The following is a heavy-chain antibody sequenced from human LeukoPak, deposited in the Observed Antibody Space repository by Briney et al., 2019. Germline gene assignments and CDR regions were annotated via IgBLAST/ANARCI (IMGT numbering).Heavy chain of an antibody. J-gene: IGHJ4*02. CDR2: IIPILGIA. CDR3: ARSDFGSSWSAY. Sequence: SVKVSCKASGGTFSGYAISWVRQAPGQGLEWMGRIIPILGIANYAQKFQGRVTITADKSTSTAYMELSSLRSEDTAVYYCARSDFGSSWSAYWGQGTLVTVSS. V-gene: IGHV1-69*04. CDR1: GGTFSGYA. D-gene: IGHD6-13*01.